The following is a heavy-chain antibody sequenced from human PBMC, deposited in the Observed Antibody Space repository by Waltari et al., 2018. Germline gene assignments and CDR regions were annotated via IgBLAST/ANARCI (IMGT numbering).Heavy chain of an antibody. V-gene: IGHV3-21*01. Sequence: EVQLVESGGGLVKPGGSLRLSCAASGFTFSSYSMNWVRQAPGKGLEWVSSISSSSSYIYYADSVKGRFTISRDNAKNSLYLQMNSLRAEDTAVYYCARDHKQWLVRGLDYWGQGTLVTVSS. CDR1: GFTFSSYS. CDR2: ISSSSSYI. J-gene: IGHJ4*02. CDR3: ARDHKQWLVRGLDY. D-gene: IGHD6-19*01.